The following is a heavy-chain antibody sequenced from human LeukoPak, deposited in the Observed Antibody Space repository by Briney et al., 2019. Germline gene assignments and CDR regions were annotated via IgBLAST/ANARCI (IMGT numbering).Heavy chain of an antibody. CDR3: ARHGYNYGHFDY. Sequence: KPSETLSLTCTVSGGSISSGDYYWSWIRQPPGKGLEWIGYIYYSGSTYYNPSLKSRVTISVDTSKNQFSLKLSSVTAADTAVYYCARHGYNYGHFDYWGQGTLVTVSS. J-gene: IGHJ4*02. V-gene: IGHV4-30-4*01. CDR1: GGSISSGDYY. CDR2: IYYSGST. D-gene: IGHD5-18*01.